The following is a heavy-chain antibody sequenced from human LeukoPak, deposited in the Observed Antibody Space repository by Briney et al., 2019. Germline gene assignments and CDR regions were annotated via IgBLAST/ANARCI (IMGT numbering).Heavy chain of an antibody. V-gene: IGHV3-21*01. CDR1: GFTFNNYN. J-gene: IGHJ4*02. CDR3: ARRWDYFDY. D-gene: IGHD1-26*01. Sequence: GGSLRLSCATSGFTFNNYNMNWVRQAPGRALEWVSSITSSGTYIFYADSVKGRFTISRDNAKNSLYLQMNSLGPEDTAVYYCARRWDYFDYWGQGTLVTVSS. CDR2: ITSSGTYI.